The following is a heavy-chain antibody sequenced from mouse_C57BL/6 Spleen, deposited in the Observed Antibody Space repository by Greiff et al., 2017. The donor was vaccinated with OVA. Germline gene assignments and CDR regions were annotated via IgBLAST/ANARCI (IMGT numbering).Heavy chain of an antibody. CDR1: GFNIKDYY. CDR2: IDPEDGDT. CDR3: TTFYYYGSNYFDY. Sequence: VQLQQSGAELVRPGASVKLSCTASGFNIKDYYMHWVKQRPEQGLEWIGRIDPEDGDTEYAPKFQGKATMTADTSSNTAYLQLSSLTSEDTAVYYCTTFYYYGSNYFDYWAKAPLSQSPQ. J-gene: IGHJ2*01. D-gene: IGHD1-1*01. V-gene: IGHV14-1*01.